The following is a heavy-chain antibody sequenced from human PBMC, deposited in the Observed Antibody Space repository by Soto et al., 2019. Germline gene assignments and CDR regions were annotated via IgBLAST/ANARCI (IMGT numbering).Heavy chain of an antibody. V-gene: IGHV1-46*01. D-gene: IGHD3-10*01. Sequence: ASVKVSCKASGYTFTNYYMHWVRQPPGQGLEWMGIIYPSGGSTRNAQKFQGRVTMTRDTSTSTVYMELSSLRSEDTAVYYCARDFSGPMDYWGRGTLVTVSA. CDR3: ARDFSGPMDY. CDR2: IYPSGGST. J-gene: IGHJ4*02. CDR1: GYTFTNYY.